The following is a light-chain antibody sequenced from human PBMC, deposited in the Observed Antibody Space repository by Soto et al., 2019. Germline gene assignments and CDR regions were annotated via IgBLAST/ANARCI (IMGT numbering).Light chain of an antibody. V-gene: IGKV3-20*01. Sequence: EIVLTQFPGTLSLSPGERATLSCRASQSFSSNYLAWYQQRPAQPPNLLIFGASNRAPGIPDRFSGSGSGTDFTLTISRLEPEDFAVYYCQQYGSSIKTFGQGTKVDIK. CDR2: GAS. J-gene: IGKJ1*01. CDR3: QQYGSSIKT. CDR1: QSFSSNY.